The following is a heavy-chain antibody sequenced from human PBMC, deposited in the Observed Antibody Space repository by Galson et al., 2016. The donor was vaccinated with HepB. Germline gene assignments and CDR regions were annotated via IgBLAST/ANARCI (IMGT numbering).Heavy chain of an antibody. CDR3: ARDIYGPTYFYYGLDV. D-gene: IGHD2/OR15-2a*01. CDR2: ISSSSSTI. J-gene: IGHJ6*04. Sequence: SLRLSCAASGFTFSSYSMNWVRQAPGKGLEWVSYISSSSSTIYYADSVKGRFTISRDNAKNSLYLQMNSLRAEDTAVYYCARDIYGPTYFYYGLDVWGEGTTVTVSA. V-gene: IGHV3-48*01. CDR1: GFTFSSYS.